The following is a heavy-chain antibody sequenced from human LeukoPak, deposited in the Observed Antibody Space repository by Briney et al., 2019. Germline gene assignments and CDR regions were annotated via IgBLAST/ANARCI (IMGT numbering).Heavy chain of an antibody. Sequence: GGSLRLSCAASGITISSYWMHWVRQVPGKGLVWVSRIRSDGSITSYADSVKGRSTISRDNVKNTVFLQMNSLRAEDTAVYYCARSDWFDPWGQGTLVTVSS. CDR2: IRSDGSIT. V-gene: IGHV3-74*01. CDR3: ARSDWFDP. J-gene: IGHJ5*02. CDR1: GITISSYW.